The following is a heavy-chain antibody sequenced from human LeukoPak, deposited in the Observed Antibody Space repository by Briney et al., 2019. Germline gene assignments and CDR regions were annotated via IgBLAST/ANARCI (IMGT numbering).Heavy chain of an antibody. D-gene: IGHD6-13*01. CDR3: AGGLPRYSGSWYVAPRYFDY. V-gene: IGHV4-34*01. Sequence: SETLSLTCAVYGGSFSGYYWSWIRQPPGKGLEWIGEINHSGSTNYNPSLKSRVTISVDTSKNQFSLKLSSVTAPDTAVYYCAGGLPRYSGSWYVAPRYFDYWGQGTLVTVS. J-gene: IGHJ4*02. CDR2: INHSGST. CDR1: GGSFSGYY.